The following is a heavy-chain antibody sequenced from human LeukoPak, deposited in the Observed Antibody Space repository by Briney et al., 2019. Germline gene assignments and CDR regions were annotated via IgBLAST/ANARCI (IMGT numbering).Heavy chain of an antibody. CDR3: ARDVLAVAGMGVALDY. V-gene: IGHV3-7*01. Sequence: GGSLRLSCAASGFTFSSYGMHWVRQAPGKGLEWVANIKQDGSEKYYVDPVKGRFTISRDNAKNSLYLQMNSLRAEDTAVYYCARDVLAVAGMGVALDYWGQGTLVTVSS. D-gene: IGHD6-19*01. CDR1: GFTFSSYG. J-gene: IGHJ4*02. CDR2: IKQDGSEK.